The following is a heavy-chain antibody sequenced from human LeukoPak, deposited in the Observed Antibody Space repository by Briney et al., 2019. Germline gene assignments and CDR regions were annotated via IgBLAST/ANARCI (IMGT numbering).Heavy chain of an antibody. D-gene: IGHD2-21*02. Sequence: SETLSLTCSVTGDFFSGSTSDWAWIRQPPGKGLEWIENIYYRGNTHYSPSLESRVTISVDTSKNQFSLRLNSVTAADTAVYYCARVGVRTYCGSGCYSDYFDSWGQGTLVTVSS. J-gene: IGHJ4*02. CDR1: GDFFSGSTSD. CDR2: IYYRGNT. CDR3: ARVGVRTYCGSGCYSDYFDS. V-gene: IGHV4-39*07.